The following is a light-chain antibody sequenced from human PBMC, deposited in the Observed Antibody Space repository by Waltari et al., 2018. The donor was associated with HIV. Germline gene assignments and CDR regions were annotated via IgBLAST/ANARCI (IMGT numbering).Light chain of an antibody. Sequence: QSVLTQPPSASGTPGQNVTISCSGNTSNIGTNLVNWYQQFPGAAPKLLIYSNNQRPSGVPARFSGSKSVTSASLAISGLQSEDEADYFCAAWDDTLNGLFGGGTKLTVL. V-gene: IGLV1-44*01. CDR2: SNN. CDR1: TSNIGTNL. CDR3: AAWDDTLNGL. J-gene: IGLJ2*01.